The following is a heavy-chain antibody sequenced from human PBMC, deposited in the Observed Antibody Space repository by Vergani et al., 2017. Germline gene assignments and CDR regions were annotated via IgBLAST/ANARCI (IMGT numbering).Heavy chain of an antibody. Sequence: QLQLQESGPGLVKPSETLSLTCTVSGVSIGSNSYYWSWIRQPPGKGLEWIGYIHYSGSTNYNPSLKSRVTISVDTSKNQFSLKLSSVTAADTAVYYCARRVYSDGYYFDYWGQGTLVTVSS. V-gene: IGHV4-61*01. J-gene: IGHJ4*02. CDR1: GVSIGSNSYY. CDR3: ARRVYSDGYYFDY. D-gene: IGHD5-18*01. CDR2: IHYSGST.